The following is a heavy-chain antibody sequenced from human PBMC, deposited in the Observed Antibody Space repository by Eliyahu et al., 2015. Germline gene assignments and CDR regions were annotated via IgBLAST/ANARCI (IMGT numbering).Heavy chain of an antibody. CDR2: IYPGDSDT. Sequence: EVQLVQSGAEVKKPGEYLKISCKASGYSFTTYWIGWVRQMPGKGLEWVGVIYPGDSDTKYSPSLRGQVTISADKSISTAYLQWSRLEASDTAMYYCARSSGSPYMWYFDLWGRGTQVTVSS. J-gene: IGHJ2*01. CDR3: ARSSGSPYMWYFDL. D-gene: IGHD6-6*01. V-gene: IGHV5-51*01. CDR1: GYSFTTYW.